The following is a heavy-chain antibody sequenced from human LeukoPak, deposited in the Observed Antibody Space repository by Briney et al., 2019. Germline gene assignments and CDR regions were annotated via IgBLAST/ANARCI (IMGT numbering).Heavy chain of an antibody. CDR2: IYSSGST. CDR3: ATPAAAGSIGFDY. V-gene: IGHV4-39*07. D-gene: IGHD3-10*01. CDR1: GASINSGSNY. Sequence: SETLSLTCRVSGASINSGSNYWGWIRQPPGKTLEWIGSIYSSGSTYYNPSLKSRVIIMIDTPKNHFSLTLSSVTAADTAVYYCATPAAAGSIGFDYWGQGTLVTVSS. J-gene: IGHJ4*02.